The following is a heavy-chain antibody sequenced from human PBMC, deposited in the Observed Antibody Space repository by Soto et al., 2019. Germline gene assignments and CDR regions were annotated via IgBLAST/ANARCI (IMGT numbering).Heavy chain of an antibody. D-gene: IGHD3-10*01. Sequence: QVQLQESGPGLVKPSETLSLTCTFSGGSTTNYYWSWIRQTPAKGLELLGYISYSGSANYNPSLMSRVTISLDTSKNQFSLNLSSGTVADTAVYYCARMIGSGPFDYWGQGTLVTVSS. V-gene: IGHV4-59*08. CDR2: ISYSGSA. CDR1: GGSTTNYY. J-gene: IGHJ4*02. CDR3: ARMIGSGPFDY.